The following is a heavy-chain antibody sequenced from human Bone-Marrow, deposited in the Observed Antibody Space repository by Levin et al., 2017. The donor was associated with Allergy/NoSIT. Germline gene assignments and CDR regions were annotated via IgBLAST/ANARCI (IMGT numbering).Heavy chain of an antibody. V-gene: IGHV1-2*06. CDR1: GDTFSDSY. D-gene: IGHD6-19*01. CDR2: ITPNSGVT. CDR3: ARSNRSGWSNYYYFGMDV. J-gene: IGHJ6*02. Sequence: ASVKVSCEASGDTFSDSYLHWLRQAPGHGLEWMGRITPNSGVTKYAQQFQARVTLTRDTSIHTAYLELSSLTSDDTAVYYCARSNRSGWSNYYYFGMDVWGQGTTVTVSS.